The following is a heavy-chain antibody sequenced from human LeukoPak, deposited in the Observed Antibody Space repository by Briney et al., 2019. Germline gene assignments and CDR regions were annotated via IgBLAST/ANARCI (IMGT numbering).Heavy chain of an antibody. D-gene: IGHD3-3*01. CDR3: ARHGAVAISYSFDI. CDR1: GGSISSTSYY. Sequence: PSETLSLTCTVSGGSISSTSYYWGWIRQPPGKGLEWIGSLFYSGSTHYNPSLKSRLTISVDTSKNQFSLKLSSVTAADTAVYYCARHGAVAISYSFDIWGQGTMVTVSS. J-gene: IGHJ3*02. CDR2: LFYSGST. V-gene: IGHV4-39*01.